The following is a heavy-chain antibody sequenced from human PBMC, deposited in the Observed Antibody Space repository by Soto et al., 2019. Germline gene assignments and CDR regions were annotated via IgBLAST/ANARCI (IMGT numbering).Heavy chain of an antibody. V-gene: IGHV3-33*01. CDR2: ISFDGNRE. D-gene: IGHD2-2*02. J-gene: IGHJ3*01. CDR1: GFTFTGYG. Sequence: QVQLVESGGGVVQPGKSLRLSCAASGFTFTGYGVHWVRQAPGQGLEWVAVISFDGNREHYVDSVKGRFTISRDESTKTVFLQMNSLRVDDTAVYYCARDRGYRQMASLLDFWGHGTMVAISS. CDR3: ARDRGYRQMASLLDF.